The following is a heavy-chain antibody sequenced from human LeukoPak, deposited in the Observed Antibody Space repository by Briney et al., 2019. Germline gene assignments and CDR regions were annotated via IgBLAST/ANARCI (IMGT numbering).Heavy chain of an antibody. CDR3: ARVSDYYDSSGYYMLFDY. CDR1: GGTFSSYA. CDR2: IIAILGTA. J-gene: IGHJ4*02. V-gene: IGHV1-69*13. Sequence: SVKVSCKASGGTFSSYAISWVRQAPGQGLEWMGGIIAILGTANYAQKFQGRVTITADESTSTAYMELSSLRSEDTAVYYCARVSDYYDSSGYYMLFDYWGQGTLVTVST. D-gene: IGHD3-22*01.